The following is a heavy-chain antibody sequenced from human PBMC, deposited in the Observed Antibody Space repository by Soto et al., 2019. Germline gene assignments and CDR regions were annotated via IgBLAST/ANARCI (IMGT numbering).Heavy chain of an antibody. Sequence: QVQLVESGGGVVQPGRSLRLSCAASGFAFSSYGMHWVRQAPGKGLEWVAVIWYDGSNKYYADSVKGRFTISRDNSKNTLYLQMNSLRAEDTAVYYCARDLWVRAYCGGDCWGYPWGQGTLVTVSS. V-gene: IGHV3-33*01. CDR2: IWYDGSNK. CDR3: ARDLWVRAYCGGDCWGYP. J-gene: IGHJ5*02. CDR1: GFAFSSYG. D-gene: IGHD2-21*02.